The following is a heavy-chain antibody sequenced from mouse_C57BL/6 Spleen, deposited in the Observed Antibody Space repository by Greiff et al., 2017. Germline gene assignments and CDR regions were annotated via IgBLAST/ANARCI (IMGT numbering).Heavy chain of an antibody. Sequence: DVQLVESGPGLVKPSQSLTLTCSATGYSITSCYYWNWIRQSPGNKLEWMGYISYDGSNNYNPSLKNRSSITRDTSKNQFFLKLNSVTTEDTATYYCASIYYGNYGYYFDYWGQGTTLTVSS. CDR3: ASIYYGNYGYYFDY. CDR1: GYSITSCYY. D-gene: IGHD2-1*01. V-gene: IGHV3-6*01. CDR2: ISYDGSN. J-gene: IGHJ2*01.